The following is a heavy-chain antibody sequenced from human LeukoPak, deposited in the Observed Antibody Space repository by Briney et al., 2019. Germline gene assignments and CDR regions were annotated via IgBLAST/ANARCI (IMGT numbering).Heavy chain of an antibody. CDR2: ISYDGSNK. CDR1: GFTFSSYW. Sequence: GGSLRLSCAAPGFTFSSYWMHWVRQPPGKGLEWVAIISYDGSNKYYADSVKGRFTISRDNSKNTPYLQMNSLRAEDTAVYYCARDQIIVATILDYYYGMDVWGQGTTVTVSS. J-gene: IGHJ6*02. D-gene: IGHD5-12*01. CDR3: ARDQIIVATILDYYYGMDV. V-gene: IGHV3-30-3*01.